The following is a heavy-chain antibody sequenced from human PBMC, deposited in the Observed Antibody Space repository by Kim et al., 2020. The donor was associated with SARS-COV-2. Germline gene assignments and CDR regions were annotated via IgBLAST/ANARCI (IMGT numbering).Heavy chain of an antibody. D-gene: IGHD2-2*01. CDR2: ISYDGSNK. J-gene: IGHJ1*01. Sequence: GGSLRRSCAASGFTFSSYAMHWVRQAPGKGLEWVAVISYDGSNKYYADSVKGRFTISRDNSKNTLYLQMNSLRAEDTAVYYCARDRVGGYCSSASCSPYSEYFQHWGQGTLVTVSS. V-gene: IGHV3-30*04. CDR1: GFTFSSYA. CDR3: ARDRVGGYCSSASCSPYSEYFQH.